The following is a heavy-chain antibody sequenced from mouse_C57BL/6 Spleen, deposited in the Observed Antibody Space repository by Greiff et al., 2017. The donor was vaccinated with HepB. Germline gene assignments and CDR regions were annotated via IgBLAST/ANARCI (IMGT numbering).Heavy chain of an antibody. V-gene: IGHV14-4*01. J-gene: IGHJ2*01. CDR1: GFNIKDDY. CDR3: TTGAHYGPDY. CDR2: IDPENGDT. Sequence: VHVKQSGAELVRPGASVKLSCTASGFNIKDDYMHWVKQRPEQGLEWIGWIDPENGDTEYASKFQGKATITADTSSNTAYLQLSSLTSEDTAVYYCTTGAHYGPDYWGQGTTLTVSS. D-gene: IGHD1-2*01.